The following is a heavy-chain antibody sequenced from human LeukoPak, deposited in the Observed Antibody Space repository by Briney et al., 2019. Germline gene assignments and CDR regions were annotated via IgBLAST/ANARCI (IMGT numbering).Heavy chain of an antibody. CDR3: AKGPELPYYFDY. CDR1: GFTVSSNY. V-gene: IGHV3-53*01. D-gene: IGHD1-14*01. CDR2: IYSGGST. J-gene: IGHJ4*02. Sequence: GGSLRLSCAASGFTVSSNYMSWVRQAPGKGLEWVSVIYSGGSTYYADSVKGRFTISRDNSKNTLYLQMNSLRAEDTAVYYCAKGPELPYYFDYWGQGTLVTVSS.